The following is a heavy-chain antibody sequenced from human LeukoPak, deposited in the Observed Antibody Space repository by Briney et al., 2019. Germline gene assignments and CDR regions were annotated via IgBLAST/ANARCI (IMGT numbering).Heavy chain of an antibody. Sequence: GGSLSLSCAASGFTFSSYWMSWVRQAPGKGLEWVANIKQDGSEKYYLDSVKGRFTISRDNAKNSLYLQMNSLRAEDTAVYYCARDQVGSPKSNYYYYGMDVWGQGTTVTVSS. J-gene: IGHJ6*02. CDR3: ARDQVGSPKSNYYYYGMDV. V-gene: IGHV3-7*01. CDR2: IKQDGSEK. CDR1: GFTFSSYW. D-gene: IGHD3-10*01.